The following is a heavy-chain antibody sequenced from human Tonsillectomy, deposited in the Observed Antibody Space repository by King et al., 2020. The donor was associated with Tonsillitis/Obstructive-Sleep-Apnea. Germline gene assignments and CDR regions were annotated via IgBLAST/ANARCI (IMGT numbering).Heavy chain of an antibody. Sequence: VQLVESGAEVKKPGESLRISCKGSGYSFTNYWISWVRQMPGKGLEWMGRIDPSDSYTNYSPSFQGHVTISADKSISTSYLQWSSLKASDTAIYYCSRPLRGRIGYDSFLWGQGTLVTVSS. CDR3: SRPLRGRIGYDSFL. CDR1: GYSFTNYW. D-gene: IGHD5-12*01. J-gene: IGHJ4*02. V-gene: IGHV5-10-1*01. CDR2: IDPSDSYT.